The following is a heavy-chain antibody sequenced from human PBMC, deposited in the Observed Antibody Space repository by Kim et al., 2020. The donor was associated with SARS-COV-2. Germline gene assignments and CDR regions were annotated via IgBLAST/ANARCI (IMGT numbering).Heavy chain of an antibody. CDR2: ISGSGGST. CDR3: AKGSLKGVSGSHDY. Sequence: GGSLRLSCAASGFTFSSYAMSWVRQAPGKGLEWVSAISGSGGSTYYADSVKGRFTISRDNSKNTLYLQMNSLRAEDTAVYYCAKGSLKGVSGSHDYWGQGTLVTVSS. J-gene: IGHJ4*02. D-gene: IGHD3-16*01. V-gene: IGHV3-23*01. CDR1: GFTFSSYA.